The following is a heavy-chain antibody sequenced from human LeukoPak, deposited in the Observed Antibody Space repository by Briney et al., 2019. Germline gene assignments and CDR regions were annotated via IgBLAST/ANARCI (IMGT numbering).Heavy chain of an antibody. D-gene: IGHD3-16*01. Sequence: GGSLRLSCAASGFTFSSYAMSWVRQAPGKGLEWVSGISGSGGSTYYADSVKGRFTISRGNSKNTLYLQMNTLRAEDTAVYYCAKDREYSYVYDAFDIWGQGTLVTVSS. CDR1: GFTFSSYA. J-gene: IGHJ3*02. V-gene: IGHV3-23*01. CDR3: AKDREYSYVYDAFDI. CDR2: ISGSGGST.